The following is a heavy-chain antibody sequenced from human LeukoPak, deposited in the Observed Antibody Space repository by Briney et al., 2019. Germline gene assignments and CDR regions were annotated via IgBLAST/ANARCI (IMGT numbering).Heavy chain of an antibody. CDR2: ISSSSSVL. CDR1: GFTFNRYS. J-gene: IGHJ4*02. CDR3: ARGMSLLWFGDPFDY. V-gene: IGHV3-48*02. Sequence: GGSLRLSCAASGFTFNRYSMNWVRQAPGRGLEWISYISSSSSVLYYADSVKGRFTVSRDNARNSLYLQMNSLRDEDTAVYYCARGMSLLWFGDPFDYWGQGTLVTVS. D-gene: IGHD3-10*01.